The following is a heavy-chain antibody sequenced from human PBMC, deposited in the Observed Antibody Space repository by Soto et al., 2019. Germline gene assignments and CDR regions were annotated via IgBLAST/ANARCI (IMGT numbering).Heavy chain of an antibody. D-gene: IGHD5-18*01. CDR2: IGTAGDT. CDR3: ARRGYSYGYGYYYMDV. V-gene: IGHV3-13*01. J-gene: IGHJ6*03. Sequence: GGSLRLSCAASGFTFSSYDMHWVRQATGKGLEWVSAIGTAGDTYYPGSVKGRFTISRENAENSLYLQMNSLRAGDTAVYYCARRGYSYGYGYYYMDVWGKGTTVTVSS. CDR1: GFTFSSYD.